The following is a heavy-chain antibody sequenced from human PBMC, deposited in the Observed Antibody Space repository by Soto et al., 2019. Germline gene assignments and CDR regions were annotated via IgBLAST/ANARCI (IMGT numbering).Heavy chain of an antibody. CDR3: ARIGVSSGHESPDFDS. Sequence: QVQLVQSGAEVKKPGASVKVSCKASGYTFNFYGITWVRQAPGQGLEWMGWISGFNGNTNYAADLQGRVTMTTATATSTAYMELRGLRSDDTAVYYCARIGVSSGHESPDFDSWGQGTLVTVSS. D-gene: IGHD3-16*01. CDR1: GYTFNFYG. CDR2: ISGFNGNT. J-gene: IGHJ4*02. V-gene: IGHV1-18*01.